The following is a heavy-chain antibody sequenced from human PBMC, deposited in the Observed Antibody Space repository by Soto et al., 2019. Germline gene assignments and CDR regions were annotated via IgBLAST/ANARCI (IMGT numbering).Heavy chain of an antibody. CDR1: GFTFDDYA. J-gene: IGHJ4*02. CDR2: ISWNSGSI. CDR3: AKDRGLVLSFYFDY. V-gene: IGHV3-9*01. D-gene: IGHD6-19*01. Sequence: EVQLVESGGGLVQPARSLRLSCAASGFTFDDYAMHWVRQAPGKGLEWVSGISWNSGSIGYADSVKGRFTISRDNAKNSLYLQMNSLRAEYTALYYCAKDRGLVLSFYFDYWGQGTLVTVSS.